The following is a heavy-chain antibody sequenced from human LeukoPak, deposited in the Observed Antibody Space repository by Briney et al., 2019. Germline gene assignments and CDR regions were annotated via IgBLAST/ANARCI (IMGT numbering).Heavy chain of an antibody. D-gene: IGHD3-22*01. CDR3: ARDWGYYYDTPYYYGMDV. CDR1: GFTFSSYS. Sequence: GGSLRLSCAASGFTFSSYSMNWVRQAPGKGLEWVSYISSSSSTIYYADSVKGRFTISRDNAKNSLYLQMNGLRAEDTAVYYCARDWGYYYDTPYYYGMDVWGQGTTVTVSS. V-gene: IGHV3-48*01. CDR2: ISSSSSTI. J-gene: IGHJ6*02.